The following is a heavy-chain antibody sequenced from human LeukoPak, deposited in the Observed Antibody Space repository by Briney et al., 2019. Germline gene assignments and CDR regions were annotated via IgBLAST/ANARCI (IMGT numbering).Heavy chain of an antibody. CDR1: GFTSSNYN. V-gene: IGHV3-21*01. Sequence: GGSLRLSCAASGFTSSNYNMNWVRQAPGKGLEWVSSISSSSTYTYYADSVKGRFTISSDNAKNSLYLQMNSLRAEDTAVYYCAEVARSGYWGQGTLVTVSS. J-gene: IGHJ4*02. CDR3: AEVARSGY. D-gene: IGHD5-12*01. CDR2: ISSSSTYT.